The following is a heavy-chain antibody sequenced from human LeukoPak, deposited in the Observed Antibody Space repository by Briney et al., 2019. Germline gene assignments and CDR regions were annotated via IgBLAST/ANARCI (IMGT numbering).Heavy chain of an antibody. CDR2: ISSSSSYT. D-gene: IGHD3-9*01. CDR3: ARDDGILTGSNWFDP. CDR1: GFTFSSYS. V-gene: IGHV3-21*01. Sequence: GGSLRLSCAASGFTFSSYSMNWVRQAPGKGLEWVSSISSSSSYTYYADSVKGRFTISRDNAKNSLYLQMNSLRAEDTAVYYCARDDGILTGSNWFDPWGQGTLVTVSS. J-gene: IGHJ5*02.